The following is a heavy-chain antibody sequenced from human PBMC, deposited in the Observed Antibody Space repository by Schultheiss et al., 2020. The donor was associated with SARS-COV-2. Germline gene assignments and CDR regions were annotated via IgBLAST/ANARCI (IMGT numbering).Heavy chain of an antibody. J-gene: IGHJ4*02. CDR1: GFTFRNYW. V-gene: IGHV3-7*03. D-gene: IGHD3-10*01. CDR3: ARVVLLWFRPIRYYFDY. Sequence: GGSLRLSCAASGFTFRNYWMDWVRQAPGKGLQWVANIKQDGSVEHYVDSVRGRFIISRDNAKNSLYLQMNSLRAEDTAVYYCARVVLLWFRPIRYYFDYWGQGTLVTVSS. CDR2: IKQDGSVE.